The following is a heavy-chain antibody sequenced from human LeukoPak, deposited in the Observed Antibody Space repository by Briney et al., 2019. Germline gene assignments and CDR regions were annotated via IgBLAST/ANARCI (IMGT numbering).Heavy chain of an antibody. CDR2: ISGYNGNT. J-gene: IGHJ5*02. D-gene: IGHD6-13*01. CDR1: GYTFTNYG. CDR3: ARALLRAAGRPYNWFDP. Sequence: ASVKVSCKASGYTFTNYGINWVRQAPGQGLEWMGWISGYNGNTNYAQKLQGRVTMTTDTSTSTAYMELRSLRSDDTAVYYCARALLRAAGRPYNWFDPWGQGTLVTVSS. V-gene: IGHV1-18*01.